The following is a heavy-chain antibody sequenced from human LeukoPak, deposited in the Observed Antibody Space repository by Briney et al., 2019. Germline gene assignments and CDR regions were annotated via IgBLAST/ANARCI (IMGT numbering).Heavy chain of an antibody. CDR2: IYYSGST. V-gene: IGHV4-39*01. CDR1: GGSISSSSYY. CDR3: ARLSVGFQWFGEPQRFDYYYYYMDV. J-gene: IGHJ6*03. Sequence: KSSETLSLTCTVSGGSISSSSYYWGWIRQPPGKGLEWIGRIYYSGSTYYNPSLKSRVTISVDTSKNQFSLKLSSVTATDTAVYYCARLSVGFQWFGEPQRFDYYYYYMDVWGKGTTVTISS. D-gene: IGHD3-10*01.